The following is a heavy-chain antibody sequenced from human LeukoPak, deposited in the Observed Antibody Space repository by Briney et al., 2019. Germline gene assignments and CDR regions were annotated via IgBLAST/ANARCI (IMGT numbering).Heavy chain of an antibody. J-gene: IGHJ4*02. V-gene: IGHV4-59*01. D-gene: IGHD5-18*01. Sequence: SETLSLTCTVSGGSISSYYWSWIRQPPGKGPEWIGYIYYSGSTNYNPSLKSRVTMSVDTSNNQFSLKLSSVTAADTAVYYCARQSYGYQGDGRLWGQGPLVSVSS. CDR3: ARQSYGYQGDGRL. CDR1: GGSISSYY. CDR2: IYYSGST.